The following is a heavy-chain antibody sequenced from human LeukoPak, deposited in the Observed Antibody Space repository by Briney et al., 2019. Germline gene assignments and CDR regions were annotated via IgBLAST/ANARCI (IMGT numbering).Heavy chain of an antibody. CDR1: GFTFSSYS. J-gene: IGHJ4*02. CDR2: ISSSSSYI. D-gene: IGHD5-18*01. CDR3: ARDGYSYRHFDY. V-gene: IGHV3-21*01. Sequence: GGSLRLSCAASGFTFSSYSMNWVRHAPGKGLERVSSISSSSSYIYYADSVKGRFTISRDNAKNSLYLQMNSLRAEDTAVYYCARDGYSYRHFDYWGQGTLVTVSS.